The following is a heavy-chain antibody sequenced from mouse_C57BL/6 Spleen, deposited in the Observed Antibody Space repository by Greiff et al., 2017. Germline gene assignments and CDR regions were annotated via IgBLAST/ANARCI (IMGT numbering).Heavy chain of an antibody. CDR1: GFSLTSYG. V-gene: IGHV2-5*01. CDR3: AKKLGGEYYYAMDY. Sequence: VKLMESGPGLVQPSQSLSITCTVSGFSLTSYGVHWVRQSPGKGLEWLGVIWRGGSTDYNAAFMSRLSITKDNSKSQVFFKMNSLQADDTAIYYCAKKLGGEYYYAMDYWGQGTSVTVSS. D-gene: IGHD4-1*01. CDR2: IWRGGST. J-gene: IGHJ4*01.